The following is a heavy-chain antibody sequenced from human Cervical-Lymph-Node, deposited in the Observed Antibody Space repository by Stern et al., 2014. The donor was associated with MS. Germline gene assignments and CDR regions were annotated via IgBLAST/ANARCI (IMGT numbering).Heavy chain of an antibody. CDR3: ARDRDYDFWSGSDDAFDI. CDR1: GFTFSSYW. V-gene: IGHV3-74*01. J-gene: IGHJ3*02. CDR2: INGDGSST. Sequence: EDQLVESRGGLVQPGGSLRLSCAALGFTFSSYWMHWVRQAPGKGLVWASRINGDGSSTSYADSVKGRFTISRDNAKNTLYLQMNSLRAEDTAVYYCARDRDYDFWSGSDDAFDIWGQGTMVTVSS. D-gene: IGHD3-3*01.